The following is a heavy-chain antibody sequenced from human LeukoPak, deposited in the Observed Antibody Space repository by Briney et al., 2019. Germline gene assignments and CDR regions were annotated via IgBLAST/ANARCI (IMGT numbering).Heavy chain of an antibody. CDR2: ITDSGIST. V-gene: IGHV3-23*01. CDR1: GFTFNSYA. Sequence: SGGSLRLSCAASGFTFNSYAMAWVRQAPEKGLEWVSSITDSGISTYYADSVKGRFTIPRDNSKNTLYLQMNSLRAEDTAVYYCAKGSRGNYDYWGQGTLVTVSS. J-gene: IGHJ4*02. CDR3: AKGSRGNYDY. D-gene: IGHD1-26*01.